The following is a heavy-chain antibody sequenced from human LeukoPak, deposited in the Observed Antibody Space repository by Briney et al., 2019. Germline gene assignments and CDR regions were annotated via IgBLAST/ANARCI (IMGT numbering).Heavy chain of an antibody. CDR1: GFSFSTSV. Sequence: GGSLRLSCAASGFSFSTSVIHWVRQPSGKGLEWVGRIRSKAFSYATAYAASVRGRFTISGDDSRTTAYLQMNSLKTEDTAVYYCTTAAPPYYDGSGYYLWGQGTLVTVSS. D-gene: IGHD3-22*01. CDR2: IRSKAFSYAT. V-gene: IGHV3-73*01. J-gene: IGHJ5*02. CDR3: TTAAPPYYDGSGYYL.